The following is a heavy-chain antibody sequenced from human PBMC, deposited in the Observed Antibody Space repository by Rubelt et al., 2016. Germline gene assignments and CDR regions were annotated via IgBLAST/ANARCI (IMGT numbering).Heavy chain of an antibody. CDR2: LNLNSGNT. CDR3: ARQAGHGMDV. D-gene: IGHD3-10*01. J-gene: IGHJ6*02. Sequence: QVQLVQSGAEVKKPGASVKVSCKASGYAFTNYNINWVRQAAGQGLEWMGWLNLNSGNTGHAQNFQGSVTMTMNTSISTAYMELSSLGSEDTAVYYCARQAGHGMDVWGQGTTVTVSS. CDR1: GYAFTNYN. V-gene: IGHV1-8*01.